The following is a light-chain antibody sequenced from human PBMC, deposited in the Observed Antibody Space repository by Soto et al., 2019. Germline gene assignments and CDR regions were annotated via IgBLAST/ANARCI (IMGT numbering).Light chain of an antibody. CDR1: SSDVGDYNY. V-gene: IGLV2-14*01. CDR2: EVS. J-gene: IGLJ1*01. Sequence: QSALTQPASVSGSPGQWITISCTGTSSDVGDYNYVSWYQQYPGEAPKLLIYEVSNRPSGVSNRFSGSKSGNTASLTISGLQAEDEADYYCSSYTSSSTRVFGTGTKLTVL. CDR3: SSYTSSSTRV.